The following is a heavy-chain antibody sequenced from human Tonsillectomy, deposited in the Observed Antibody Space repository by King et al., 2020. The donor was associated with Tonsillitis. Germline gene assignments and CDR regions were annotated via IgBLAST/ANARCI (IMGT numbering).Heavy chain of an antibody. CDR3: ARDQGYSPNSDFY. CDR1: GFTLSSCS. CDR2: ISSSSSYI. D-gene: IGHD1-26*01. Sequence: VQLVESGGGLVKPGGSLRLSCAASGFTLSSCSMSCVRQAPGKGLEWVSSISSSSSYIYYADSVNGRFTISRDNGKNSLYLQMDSLRAEDTAVYYCARDQGYSPNSDFYWGQGTLVTVSS. V-gene: IGHV3-21*01. J-gene: IGHJ4*02.